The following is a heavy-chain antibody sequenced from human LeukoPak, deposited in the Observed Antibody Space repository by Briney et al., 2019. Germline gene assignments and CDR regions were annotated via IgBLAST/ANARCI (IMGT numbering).Heavy chain of an antibody. D-gene: IGHD2-21*02. J-gene: IGHJ4*02. V-gene: IGHV3-73*01. Sequence: PGGSLRLSCAASGFTFSGSTMHWVRQASGKGLEWVGHIRSKANNYAAAYAASVQGRFIVSRDDSKNTAFLQMNSLRTEDTAVYYCTPQLTYCGGDCYYFDYWGQGTLVTVSS. CDR3: TPQLTYCGGDCYYFDY. CDR2: IRSKANNYAA. CDR1: GFTFSGST.